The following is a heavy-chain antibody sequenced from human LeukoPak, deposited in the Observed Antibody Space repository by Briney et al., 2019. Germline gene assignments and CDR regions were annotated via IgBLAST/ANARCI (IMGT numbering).Heavy chain of an antibody. D-gene: IGHD3-9*01. CDR2: IYYSGST. V-gene: IGHV4-39*01. J-gene: IGHJ4*02. Sequence: SETLSLTCTVSGGSISSSSYYWGWIRQPPGKGLEWIGSIYYSGSTYYNPSLKSRVTISVDTSKNQFSLELSSVTAADTAVYYCASGRLRYFDWLLGSFDYWGQGTLVTVSS. CDR3: ASGRLRYFDWLLGSFDY. CDR1: GGSISSSSYY.